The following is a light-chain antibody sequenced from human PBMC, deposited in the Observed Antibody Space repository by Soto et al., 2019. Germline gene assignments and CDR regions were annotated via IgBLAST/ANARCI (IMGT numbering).Light chain of an antibody. CDR1: QSVGTSY. CDR2: GAS. CDR3: QQYVNSLRT. Sequence: EIVLTQSPGTLSLSPGERATLSCRASQSVGTSYLAWYQQKPGQAPRLLIYGASSRATGIPDRFSGSGSGTDFTLTINRLEPEDFAVYYCQQYVNSLRTFGQGTKVEIK. J-gene: IGKJ1*01. V-gene: IGKV3-20*01.